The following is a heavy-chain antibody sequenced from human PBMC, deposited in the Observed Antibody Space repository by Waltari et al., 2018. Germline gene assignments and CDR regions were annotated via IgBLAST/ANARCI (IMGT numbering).Heavy chain of an antibody. Sequence: QVQLQESGPGLARPSETLSLPCDVSSYSIRSVYFWVWIRQPPGKGLQWIGSISHSGSTYYNPSLKSRVTLSVDTSKNQFALKVTSVTAADTATYYCVRDLGGSGNSWFDAWGQGSLVIVSS. CDR2: ISHSGST. V-gene: IGHV4-38-2*02. CDR1: SYSIRSVYF. D-gene: IGHD3-10*01. CDR3: VRDLGGSGNSWFDA. J-gene: IGHJ5*02.